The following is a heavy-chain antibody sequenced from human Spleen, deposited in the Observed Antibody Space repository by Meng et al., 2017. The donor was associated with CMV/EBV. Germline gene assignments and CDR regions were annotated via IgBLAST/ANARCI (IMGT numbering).Heavy chain of an antibody. J-gene: IGHJ4*02. Sequence: GSLRLSCAASGFTVSSNYMSWVRQPPGKGLEWIGSIFHSGTTYYNPSLESRVTISVDTSKKQFSLRLSSVTAADTAVYYCARRNIFDFDYWGQGTLVTVSS. D-gene: IGHD2/OR15-2a*01. V-gene: IGHV4-39*01. CDR2: IFHSGTT. CDR3: ARRNIFDFDY. CDR1: GFTVSSNY.